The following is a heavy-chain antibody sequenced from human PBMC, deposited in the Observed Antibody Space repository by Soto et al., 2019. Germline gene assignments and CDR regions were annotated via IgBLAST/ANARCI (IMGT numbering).Heavy chain of an antibody. J-gene: IGHJ4*02. Sequence: PGESLKISCKGSGYSFTSYWIGWVRQMPGKGLDWMGIIYPGDSDTRYSPSFQGQVTISADKSISTAYLQWSSLKASDTAMYYCARTIAAPTREKAAAGTQDYWGQGTLVTVSS. D-gene: IGHD6-13*01. V-gene: IGHV5-51*01. CDR1: GYSFTSYW. CDR2: IYPGDSDT. CDR3: ARTIAAPTREKAAAGTQDY.